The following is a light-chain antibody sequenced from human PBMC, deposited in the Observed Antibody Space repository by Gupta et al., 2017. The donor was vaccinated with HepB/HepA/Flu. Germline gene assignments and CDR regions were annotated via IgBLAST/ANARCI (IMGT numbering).Light chain of an antibody. CDR3: SAWESSLSVVV. Sequence: QAGLTQPPSVSKGLRQTATLTCTGNSNNVGNQGAAWLQQHQGHPPKLLSYRNNNRPSGISERLSASRSGNTASLTITGLQPEDEADYYCSAWESSLSVVVFGGGTKLTVL. V-gene: IGLV10-54*01. J-gene: IGLJ2*01. CDR2: RNN. CDR1: SNNVGNQG.